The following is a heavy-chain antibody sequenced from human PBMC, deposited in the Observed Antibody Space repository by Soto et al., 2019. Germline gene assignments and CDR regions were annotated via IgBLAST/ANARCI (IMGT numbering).Heavy chain of an antibody. V-gene: IGHV3-23*01. CDR2: ISASGDST. Sequence: QLLESGGGLVQPGGSLRLSCEVSGFTFSYYAMSWVRQAPGKGLEWVSGISASGDSTNYADSVKGRFTISRDTSKNTLYLYMYSLRAEDTATCYCAKELLMVTFGGVIAHFDCWGRGALVTVSS. J-gene: IGHJ4*02. D-gene: IGHD3-16*02. CDR1: GFTFSYYA. CDR3: AKELLMVTFGGVIAHFDC.